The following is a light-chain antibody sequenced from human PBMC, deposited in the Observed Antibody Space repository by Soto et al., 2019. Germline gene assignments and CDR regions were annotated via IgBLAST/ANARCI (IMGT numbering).Light chain of an antibody. V-gene: IGLV2-14*01. J-gene: IGLJ2*01. CDR1: SSDVGGYNY. Sequence: QSVLTQPASVSGSPGQSITISCTGTSSDVGGYNYVSWYQQYPGKAPKLMIYEVSNRPSGVSNHFSASKSGNTASLTISGLQAEDEADYYCSSYTSSNTVIFGGGT. CDR2: EVS. CDR3: SSYTSSNTVI.